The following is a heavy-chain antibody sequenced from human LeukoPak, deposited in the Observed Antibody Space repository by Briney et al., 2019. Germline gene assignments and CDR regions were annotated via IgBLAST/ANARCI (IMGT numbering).Heavy chain of an antibody. CDR2: ISWNSGSI. CDR3: AKDSKIGSSGYLGY. Sequence: GGSLRLSCPASGFTFDDYAMHWVRQAPGKGLEWVSGISWNSGSIGYADSVKGRFTISRDNAKNSLYLQMNSLRAEDTALYYCAKDSKIGSSGYLGYWGQGTLVTVSS. D-gene: IGHD3-22*01. CDR1: GFTFDDYA. J-gene: IGHJ4*02. V-gene: IGHV3-9*01.